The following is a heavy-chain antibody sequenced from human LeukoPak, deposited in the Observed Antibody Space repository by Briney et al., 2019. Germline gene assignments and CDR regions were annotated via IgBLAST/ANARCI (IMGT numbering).Heavy chain of an antibody. CDR1: GFTFDDYA. D-gene: IGHD3-22*01. CDR3: AKDGRYYDSSGPDWYFDL. J-gene: IGHJ2*01. CDR2: ISWNSGSI. Sequence: GGSLRLSCAASGFTFDDYAMHWVRQVPGKGLEWVSGISWNSGSIGYVDSVKGRFTISRDNAKNSLYLQMNSLRAEDTALYYCAKDGRYYDSSGPDWYFDLWGRGTLVTVSS. V-gene: IGHV3-9*01.